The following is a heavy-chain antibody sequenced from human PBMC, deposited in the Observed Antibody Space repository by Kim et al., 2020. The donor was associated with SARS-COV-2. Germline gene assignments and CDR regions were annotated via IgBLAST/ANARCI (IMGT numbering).Heavy chain of an antibody. CDR3: AREYGSRKYYGMDV. CDR2: ISAYNGNT. Sequence: ASVKVSCKASGYTFTSYGISWVRQAPGQGLEWMGWISAYNGNTNYAQKLQGRVTMTTDTSTSTAYMELRSLRSDDTAVYYCAREYGSRKYYGMDVWGQGTTVTVSS. J-gene: IGHJ6*02. V-gene: IGHV1-18*01. D-gene: IGHD3-10*01. CDR1: GYTFTSYG.